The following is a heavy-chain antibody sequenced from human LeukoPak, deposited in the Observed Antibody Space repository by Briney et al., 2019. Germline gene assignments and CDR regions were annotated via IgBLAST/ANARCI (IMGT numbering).Heavy chain of an antibody. V-gene: IGHV7-4-1*02. D-gene: IGHD3-16*02. CDR2: INTNTGNP. J-gene: IGHJ4*02. CDR3: ARDYHMITFGGVIVISAFDY. Sequence: GASVKVSCKASGYTFTNYGISWVRQAPGQGLEWMGWINTNTGNPTYAQGFTGRFVFSLDTSVSTAYLQISSLKAEDTAVYYCARDYHMITFGGVIVISAFDYWGQGTLVTVSS. CDR1: GYTFTNYG.